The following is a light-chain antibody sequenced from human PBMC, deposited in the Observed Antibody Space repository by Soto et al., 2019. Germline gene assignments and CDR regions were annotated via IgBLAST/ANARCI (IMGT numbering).Light chain of an antibody. V-gene: IGKV3-20*01. Sequence: EIVLTQSPSTLSLSPGERATLSRRASQSVTNSYLAWYQQKPGQAPRLLIYGASSRATVIPDRFSGSGSGTDFTLTISRLEPEDFAVYYCQQYGSSLWTFGQGTKVEIK. CDR3: QQYGSSLWT. J-gene: IGKJ1*01. CDR2: GAS. CDR1: QSVTNSY.